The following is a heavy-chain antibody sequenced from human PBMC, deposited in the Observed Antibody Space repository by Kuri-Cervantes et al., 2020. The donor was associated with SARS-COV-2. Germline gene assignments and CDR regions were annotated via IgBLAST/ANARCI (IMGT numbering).Heavy chain of an antibody. D-gene: IGHD2-21*01. Sequence: GESLKISCAASGFTFKSYAMNWVRQAPGKGLEWVSGISGTGGGTYYADSVKGRFTISRTNSKNMLYLEMKSLRVEETAVYSCAKDRDNTGRPYFFEDWGQGTLVTVSS. CDR1: GFTFKSYA. V-gene: IGHV3-23*01. CDR2: ISGTGGGT. J-gene: IGHJ4*02. CDR3: AKDRDNTGRPYFFED.